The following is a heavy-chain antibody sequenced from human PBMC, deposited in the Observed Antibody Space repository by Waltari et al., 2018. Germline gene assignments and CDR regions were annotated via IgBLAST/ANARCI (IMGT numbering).Heavy chain of an antibody. Sequence: EVHLAESGGGVVHPGGSLRLSCTGSGFRFGDYWMHWVRQAPGKGLGWVSRINVDGGYISYGDSVKGRFTISRDNAKNTVFLQLNSLRADDTAVYFCARKAGSGYPYGPFYYDNWGQGTLVTVSS. CDR1: GFRFGDYW. CDR3: ARKAGSGYPYGPFYYDN. D-gene: IGHD5-12*01. V-gene: IGHV3-74*01. J-gene: IGHJ4*02. CDR2: INVDGGYI.